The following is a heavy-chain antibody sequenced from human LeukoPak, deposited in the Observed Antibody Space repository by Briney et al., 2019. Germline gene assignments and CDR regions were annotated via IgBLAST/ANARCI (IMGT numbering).Heavy chain of an antibody. CDR1: GFIFSNYW. CDR2: IDQDGSET. J-gene: IGHJ4*02. V-gene: IGHV3-7*01. Sequence: GSLRLSCAASGFIFSNYWMNWVRQAPGKGLEWVASIDQDGSETNYVDSVKGRFTISRDNPKNSLSLQMNTMRAEDTAVYYCVRYPRLGGDDTGFDSWGQGTLVTVSS. CDR3: VRYPRLGGDDTGFDS. D-gene: IGHD2-21*01.